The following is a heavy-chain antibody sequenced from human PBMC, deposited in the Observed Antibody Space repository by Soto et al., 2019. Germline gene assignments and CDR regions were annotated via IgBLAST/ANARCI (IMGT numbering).Heavy chain of an antibody. Sequence: QITLKESGPTLVKPTQTLTLTCTFSGFSLSTSGVGVGWIRQSPGKALEWLAVIYWDDDKRYSPSLKSRLTITNDTTKNQVVLTLTNMDPVDTATYYCTHRRPFSSYWDGGWFDPWGQGTLVTVSS. CDR1: GFSLSTSGVG. D-gene: IGHD2-15*01. CDR3: THRRPFSSYWDGGWFDP. CDR2: IYWDDDK. J-gene: IGHJ5*02. V-gene: IGHV2-5*02.